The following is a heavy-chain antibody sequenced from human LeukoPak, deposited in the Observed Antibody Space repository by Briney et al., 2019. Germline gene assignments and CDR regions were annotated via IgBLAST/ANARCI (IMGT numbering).Heavy chain of an antibody. D-gene: IGHD3-22*01. CDR3: AKGSTYYYDSSGYLAN. CDR2: ISGSGGST. V-gene: IGHV3-23*01. CDR1: GFTFSSYA. Sequence: PGGSLRLSCAASGFTFSSYAMSWVRQAPGKGLEWVSAISGSGGSTYYADSVKGRFTISRDNSKNTLYLQMNSLRAEDTAVYYCAKGSTYYYDSSGYLANWGQGTLVTVSS. J-gene: IGHJ4*02.